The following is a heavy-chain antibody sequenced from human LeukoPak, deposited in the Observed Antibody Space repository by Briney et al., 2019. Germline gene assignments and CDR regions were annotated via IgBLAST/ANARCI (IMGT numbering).Heavy chain of an antibody. D-gene: IGHD3-10*01. Sequence: GASVKVSCKASGYTFTSYGISWVRQAPGQGLEWMGWISAYNGNTNYAQKLQGRVTMTTDTSTSTAYMELRSLRSDDTAVYYCARAFIGGGSGSYLGYWGQGTLVTVSS. CDR1: GYTFTSYG. CDR3: ARAFIGGGSGSYLGY. CDR2: ISAYNGNT. V-gene: IGHV1-18*01. J-gene: IGHJ4*02.